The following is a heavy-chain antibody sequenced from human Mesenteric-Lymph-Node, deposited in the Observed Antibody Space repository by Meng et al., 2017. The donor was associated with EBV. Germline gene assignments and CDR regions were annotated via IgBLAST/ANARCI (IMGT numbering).Heavy chain of an antibody. CDR1: SSYA. V-gene: IGHV3-30-3*01. CDR2: ISYDGSKT. D-gene: IGHD3-22*01. CDR3: ARDQARYYSNSWYCSDY. J-gene: IGHJ4*02. Sequence: SSYARTWVRQAPGKGLEWVAAISYDGSKTYYTDSVKGRFTISRDNSKNTLYLQMNSLKPEDTALYYCARDQARYYSNSWYCSDYWGQGTLVTVFS.